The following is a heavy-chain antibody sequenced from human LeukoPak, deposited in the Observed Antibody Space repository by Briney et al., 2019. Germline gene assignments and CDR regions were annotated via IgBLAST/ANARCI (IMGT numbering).Heavy chain of an antibody. Sequence: PGGSLRLSCAASGFTFSNAWMSWVRQAPGKGLEWVGRIKSKTDGGTTDYAAPVKGRFTISRDDSKNTLYLQMNSLKTEDTAVYYRTTDYSGYDSRAFDIWGQGTMVTVSS. J-gene: IGHJ3*02. CDR2: IKSKTDGGTT. CDR1: GFTFSNAW. D-gene: IGHD5-12*01. V-gene: IGHV3-15*01. CDR3: TTDYSGYDSRAFDI.